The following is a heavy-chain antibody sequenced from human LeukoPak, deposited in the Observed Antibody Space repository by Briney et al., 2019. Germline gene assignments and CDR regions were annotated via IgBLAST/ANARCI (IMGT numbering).Heavy chain of an antibody. CDR2: ISSSSSYI. Sequence: PGGSLRLSCAASGFTFSSYSMNWVRQAPGKGLEWVSSISSSSSYIYYADSVRGRFTISRDNAKNSLYLQMNSLRAEDTAVYYCARVQVGATTRYYYYYYYMDVWGKGTTVTISS. V-gene: IGHV3-21*04. CDR3: ARVQVGATTRYYYYYYYMDV. D-gene: IGHD1-26*01. J-gene: IGHJ6*03. CDR1: GFTFSSYS.